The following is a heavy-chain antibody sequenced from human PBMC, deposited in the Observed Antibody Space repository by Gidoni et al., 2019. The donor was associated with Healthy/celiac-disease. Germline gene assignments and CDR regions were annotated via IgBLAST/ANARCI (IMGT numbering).Heavy chain of an antibody. V-gene: IGHV4-34*01. CDR2: INHSGST. J-gene: IGHJ6*02. Sequence: QVQLQQWGAGLLKPSATLSLTCAVYGGSFSGYYWSWIRQPPGKGLEWIGEINHSGSTNYNPSLKSRVTISVDTSKNQFSLKLSSVTAADTAVYYWARGGRYCSSTSCRYYYYGMDVWGQVTTVTVSS. CDR3: ARGGRYCSSTSCRYYYYGMDV. CDR1: GGSFSGYY. D-gene: IGHD2-2*01.